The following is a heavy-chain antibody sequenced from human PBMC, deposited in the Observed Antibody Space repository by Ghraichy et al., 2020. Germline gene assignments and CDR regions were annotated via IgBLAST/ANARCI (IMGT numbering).Heavy chain of an antibody. CDR1: GFSFSGYS. V-gene: IGHV3-48*02. J-gene: IGHJ6*02. Sequence: ETLSLTCVGSGFSFSGYSMNWVRQSPGKGLEWIAYITSSTRTTSYADSVKGRFTISRDNAQNSLYLQMNSLRDEDTAVYYCARGSTVVRFYYYDGMDVWGQGTTVTVSS. CDR3: ARGSTVVRFYYYDGMDV. D-gene: IGHD4-23*01. CDR2: ITSSTRTT.